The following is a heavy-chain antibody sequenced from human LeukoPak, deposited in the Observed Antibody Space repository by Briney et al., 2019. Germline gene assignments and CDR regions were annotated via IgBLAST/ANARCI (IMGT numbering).Heavy chain of an antibody. D-gene: IGHD4-11*01. Sequence: QAGGSLRLSCAASGFTFSSYAMSWVRQAPGKGLEWVSAISGSGGSTYYADSVKGRFTISRDNAKNSLYLQMNSLRAEDTAVYYCARENSNYGESGSGMDVWGQGTTVTVSS. J-gene: IGHJ6*02. V-gene: IGHV3-23*01. CDR2: ISGSGGST. CDR1: GFTFSSYA. CDR3: ARENSNYGESGSGMDV.